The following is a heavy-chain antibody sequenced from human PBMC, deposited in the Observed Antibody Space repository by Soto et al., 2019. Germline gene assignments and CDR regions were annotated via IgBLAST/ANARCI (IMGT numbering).Heavy chain of an antibody. J-gene: IGHJ4*02. Sequence: SETLPLTCTFSGGSIIGYYWSWIRQPPGKGLEWIGYIYYSGSTNYNPSLKSRVTISVDTSKNQFSLKLSSVTAADTAVYYCARRYGGNFDYWGQGTLVTVSS. D-gene: IGHD4-17*01. CDR3: ARRYGGNFDY. V-gene: IGHV4-59*01. CDR2: IYYSGST. CDR1: GGSIIGYY.